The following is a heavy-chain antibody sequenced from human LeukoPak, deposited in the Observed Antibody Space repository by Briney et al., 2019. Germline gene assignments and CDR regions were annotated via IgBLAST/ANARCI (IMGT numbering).Heavy chain of an antibody. D-gene: IGHD1-26*01. CDR1: GFTFSDYY. CDR2: ISSSGTYT. V-gene: IGHV3-11*05. J-gene: IGHJ6*02. CDR3: ARALEQKKGSYYYYYSMDV. Sequence: KSGGSLRLSCAASGFTFSDYYMSWIRQAPGKGLEWVSYISSSGTYTNYADSVKGRFTISRDNAKNSLYLQMNSLRAEDTAVFYCARALEQKKGSYYYYYSMDVWVQGTTVTVSS.